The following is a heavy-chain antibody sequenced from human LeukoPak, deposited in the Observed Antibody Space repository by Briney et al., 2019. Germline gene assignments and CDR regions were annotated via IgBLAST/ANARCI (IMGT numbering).Heavy chain of an antibody. Sequence: PSETLSLTCAVYGGSFSGYYWSWIRQPPGKGLEWIGEINHSGSTNYNPSLKSRVTISVDTSKNQFSLKLSSVTAADTAVYYCARHTAMVNSDFDYWGQGTLVTVSS. D-gene: IGHD5-18*01. CDR2: INHSGST. V-gene: IGHV4-34*01. J-gene: IGHJ4*02. CDR1: GGSFSGYY. CDR3: ARHTAMVNSDFDY.